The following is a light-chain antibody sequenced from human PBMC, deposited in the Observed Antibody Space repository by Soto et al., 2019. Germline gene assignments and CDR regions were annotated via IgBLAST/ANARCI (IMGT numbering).Light chain of an antibody. Sequence: EIVLTQSPGTLSLSPGERATLSCRASQSVSGSYLAWYQQKPGQSPRLLIYGASDRATGIPDRFSGSGSGTDFTLTISIVEPEDFALYYCQQYGSSPPYTFGQGTRLEIK. CDR1: QSVSGSY. CDR3: QQYGSSPPYT. CDR2: GAS. J-gene: IGKJ2*01. V-gene: IGKV3-20*01.